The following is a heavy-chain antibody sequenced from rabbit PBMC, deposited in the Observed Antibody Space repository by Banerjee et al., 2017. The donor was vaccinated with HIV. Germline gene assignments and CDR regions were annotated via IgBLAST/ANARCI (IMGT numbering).Heavy chain of an antibody. D-gene: IGHD4-2*01. V-gene: IGHV1S45*01. CDR3: ARGGYLYGGVGYAGAARFNL. CDR2: IYTSSGST. J-gene: IGHJ4*01. Sequence: QEQLKETGGGLVQPGGSLTLSCTASGFDFSRYYMSWVRQAPGKGLEWIGCIYTSSGSTYYASWAKGRLTISKASSTTVTLQMTSLTAADTATYFCARGGYLYGGVGYAGAARFNLWGPGTLVTVS. CDR1: GFDFSRYYM.